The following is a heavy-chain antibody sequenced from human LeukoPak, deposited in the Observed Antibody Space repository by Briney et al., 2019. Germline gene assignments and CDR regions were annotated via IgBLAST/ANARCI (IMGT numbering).Heavy chain of an antibody. J-gene: IGHJ5*02. V-gene: IGHV4-28*01. Sequence: TSETLSLTCAVSGYSISSSNWWGWIRQPPGKGLEWIGYIYYSGSTYYSPSLKSRVTMSVDTSKNQFSLKLSSVTAVDTAVYYCARLIRGYSGYDFGNWFDPWGQGTLVTVSS. D-gene: IGHD5-12*01. CDR1: GYSISSSNW. CDR2: IYYSGST. CDR3: ARLIRGYSGYDFGNWFDP.